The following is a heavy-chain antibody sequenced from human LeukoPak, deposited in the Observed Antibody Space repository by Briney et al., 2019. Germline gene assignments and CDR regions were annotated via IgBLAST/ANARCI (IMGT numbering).Heavy chain of an antibody. CDR1: GYSISSGYH. V-gene: IGHV4-38-2*02. Sequence: KPSETLSLTCTVSGYSISSGYHWVWIRQPPGKGLEWIGEINHSGSTNYNPSLKSRVTISVDTSKNQFSLKLSSVTAADTAVYYCARGCPPYYDFWSGYTVPWNWFDPWGQGTLVTVSS. J-gene: IGHJ5*02. D-gene: IGHD3-3*01. CDR2: INHSGST. CDR3: ARGCPPYYDFWSGYTVPWNWFDP.